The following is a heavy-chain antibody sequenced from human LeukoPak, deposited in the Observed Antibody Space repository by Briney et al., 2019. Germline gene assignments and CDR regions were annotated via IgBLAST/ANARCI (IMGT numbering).Heavy chain of an antibody. V-gene: IGHV3-74*01. CDR3: ARVRKEGYYDYYYYYMDV. CDR1: GFTFSSYW. Sequence: PGGSLRLSCAASGFTFSSYWMHWVRQAPGKGLVWVSRINSDGSSTSYADSVKGRFTISRDNSKNTLYLQMNSLRAEDTAVYYCARVRKEGYYDYYYYYMDVWGKGTTITISS. J-gene: IGHJ6*03. CDR2: INSDGSST. D-gene: IGHD3-22*01.